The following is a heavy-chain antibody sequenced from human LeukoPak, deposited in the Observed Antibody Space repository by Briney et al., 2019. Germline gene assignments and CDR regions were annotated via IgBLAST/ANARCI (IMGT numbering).Heavy chain of an antibody. Sequence: SETLSLTCAVYGGSFSSYYWGWLRQPPGKGLEWIGSIYYSGSTYYNPSLKSRVTISVDASKNQFSLKVSSVTAADTGVYYCARHSSWYSGFDYWGQGTLVTVSS. J-gene: IGHJ4*02. CDR1: GGSFSSYY. D-gene: IGHD6-13*01. V-gene: IGHV4-39*01. CDR3: ARHSSWYSGFDY. CDR2: IYYSGST.